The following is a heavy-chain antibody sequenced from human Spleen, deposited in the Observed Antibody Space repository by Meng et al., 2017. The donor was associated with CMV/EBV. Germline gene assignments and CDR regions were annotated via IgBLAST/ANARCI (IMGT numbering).Heavy chain of an antibody. V-gene: IGHV3-11*01. CDR2: ISTSGRTL. D-gene: IGHD2-2*01. J-gene: IGHJ6*02. CDR1: Y. CDR3: ATGDRNYYCSSTSCYGRGGEDV. Sequence: YMNWVRQATGKGLEWLSYISTSGRTLHYADSVKGRFTISRDNAKNSLYLQMDNLRAEDTAVYYCATGDRNYYCSSTSCYGRGGEDVWGQGTTVTVSS.